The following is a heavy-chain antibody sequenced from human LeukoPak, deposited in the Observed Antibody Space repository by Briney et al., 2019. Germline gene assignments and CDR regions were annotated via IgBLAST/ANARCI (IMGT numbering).Heavy chain of an antibody. CDR2: IYYSGST. D-gene: IGHD3-10*01. V-gene: IGHV4-39*07. Sequence: KPSETLSLTCTVSGGSISSSSYYWGWIRQPPGKGLEWIGSIYYSGSTNYNPSLKSRVTISVDTSKNQFSLKLSSVTAADTAVYYCYGSGSHNLGMDVWGQGTTVTVSS. J-gene: IGHJ6*02. CDR3: YGSGSHNLGMDV. CDR1: GGSISSSSYY.